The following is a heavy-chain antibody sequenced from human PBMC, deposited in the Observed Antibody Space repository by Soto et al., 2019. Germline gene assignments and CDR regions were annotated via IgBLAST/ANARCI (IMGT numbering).Heavy chain of an antibody. CDR2: AIPVYGST. CDR3: ARRGVANSRDAFDI. Sequence: QVQLVQSGAEVKKPGTSVKVSCEVSGGTLSNYAITWVRQAPGQGLEWLGGAIPVYGSTNYAQKFQGRVTITAGESATTTFMELSILRSDDTAVYYCARRGVANSRDAFDIWVQGNLGTVS. CDR1: GGTLSNYA. V-gene: IGHV1-69*01. J-gene: IGHJ3*02. D-gene: IGHD1-26*01.